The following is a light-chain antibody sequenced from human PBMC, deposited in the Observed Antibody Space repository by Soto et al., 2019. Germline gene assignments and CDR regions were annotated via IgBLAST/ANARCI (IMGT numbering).Light chain of an antibody. J-gene: IGKJ1*01. CDR1: QSVGNN. V-gene: IGKV3-15*01. Sequence: EIVMTQSPATLSVSPGERVTLSCRASQSVGNNVAWYQQKPGQAPRLLIHGTSTRATGIPARFSGSGSGTEFSLTISSLQSEDFAVYYCQHQTNWPRTFGQGTKVDIK. CDR2: GTS. CDR3: QHQTNWPRT.